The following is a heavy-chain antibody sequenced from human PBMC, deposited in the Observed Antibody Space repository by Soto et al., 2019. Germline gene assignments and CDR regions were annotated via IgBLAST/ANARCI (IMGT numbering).Heavy chain of an antibody. V-gene: IGHV3-23*01. J-gene: IGHJ4*02. CDR3: AKWGSSFPDRPGNYFDS. Sequence: EVQLLESGGGLVQPGWSLKLSCAASGFALRSNGMTWVRQAPGRGLEWVSTLGGSGITYYADSVRGRFTISRDTSENTLYLQMDSLRVEDTAIYYCAKWGSSFPDRPGNYFDSWGQGTLVTVS. CDR2: LGGSGIT. D-gene: IGHD6-6*01. CDR1: GFALRSNG.